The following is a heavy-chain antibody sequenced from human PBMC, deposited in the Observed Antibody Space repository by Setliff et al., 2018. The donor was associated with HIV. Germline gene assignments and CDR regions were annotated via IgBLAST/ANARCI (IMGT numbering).Heavy chain of an antibody. D-gene: IGHD3-22*01. V-gene: IGHV4-31*03. CDR1: GASISSGGFY. Sequence: KTSETLSLTCTVSGASISSGGFYWNWIRQHPGKGLEWIGYIHYSGTTYYNPSLKSRVIISVDTSKNQFSLKLSSVTAADTAVYYCARVRGDDTSGHVDYWGQGTLVTVSS. CDR2: IHYSGTT. J-gene: IGHJ4*02. CDR3: ARVRGDDTSGHVDY.